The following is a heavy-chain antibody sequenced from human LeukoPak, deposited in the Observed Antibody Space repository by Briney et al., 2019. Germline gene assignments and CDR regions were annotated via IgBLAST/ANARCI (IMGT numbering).Heavy chain of an antibody. D-gene: IGHD4-11*01. Sequence: SETLSLTCAVYGGSFSGYYWSWIRQPPGKGLEWIGEISHSGSTNYNPSLKSRVTISVDTSKNQFSLKLGSVTAADTAVYYCARGYSRFDYWGQGTLVTVSS. CDR2: ISHSGST. CDR1: GGSFSGYY. V-gene: IGHV4-34*01. CDR3: ARGYSRFDY. J-gene: IGHJ4*02.